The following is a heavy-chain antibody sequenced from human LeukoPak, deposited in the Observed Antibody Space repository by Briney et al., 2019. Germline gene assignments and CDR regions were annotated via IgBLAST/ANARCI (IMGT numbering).Heavy chain of an antibody. Sequence: SVKVSCQASGYTFTNYGINWVRQAPGQGLEWMGWISAYNGNTNYAQKLQGRVTMTTDTSTSTAYMELRSLRSDDTAVYYCARFGDFWSGYFSEHNWFDPWGQGTLVTVSS. CDR1: GYTFTNYG. CDR3: ARFGDFWSGYFSEHNWFDP. D-gene: IGHD3-3*01. CDR2: ISAYNGNT. J-gene: IGHJ5*02. V-gene: IGHV1-18*01.